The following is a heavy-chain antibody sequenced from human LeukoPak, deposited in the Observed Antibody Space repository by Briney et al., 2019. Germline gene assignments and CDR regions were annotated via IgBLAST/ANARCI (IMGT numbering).Heavy chain of an antibody. J-gene: IGHJ4*02. Sequence: SGPTLLKPTQTLTLTCTFSGFSLSTSGVGVGWIRQPPGKALEWLALIYWDDDKRYSPSLKSRLTITKDTSKNQVVLTMTNMDPVDTATYYCAHTGVDSSGYYYEFDYWGQGTLVTVSS. D-gene: IGHD3-22*01. V-gene: IGHV2-5*02. CDR3: AHTGVDSSGYYYEFDY. CDR2: IYWDDDK. CDR1: GFSLSTSGVG.